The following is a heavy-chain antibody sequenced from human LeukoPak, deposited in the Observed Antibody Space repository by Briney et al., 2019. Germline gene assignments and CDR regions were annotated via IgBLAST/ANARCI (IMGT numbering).Heavy chain of an antibody. J-gene: IGHJ4*02. CDR3: ARDLVGPLLWFGELLPDY. CDR1: GYTFTSYG. CDR2: ISAYNGNT. Sequence: ASVKVSCKASGYTFTSYGISWVRQAPGQGLEWMGWISAYNGNTNYAQKLQGRVTMTTDTSMSTAYMELRSLRSDDTAVYYCARDLVGPLLWFGELLPDYWGQGTLVTVSS. D-gene: IGHD3-10*01. V-gene: IGHV1-18*01.